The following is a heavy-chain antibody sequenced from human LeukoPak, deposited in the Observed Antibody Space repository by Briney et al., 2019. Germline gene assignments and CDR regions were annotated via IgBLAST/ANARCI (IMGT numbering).Heavy chain of an antibody. V-gene: IGHV3-30-3*01. Sequence: GGSLRLSCAASGFTFSSYGMHWVRQAPGKGLEWVAVISYDGSDKYYADSVKGRFTISRDNSKNTLYLQMNSLRTEDTAVYYCARPAGTYDYSYGMDVWGQGTTVTVSS. CDR1: GFTFSSYG. CDR2: ISYDGSDK. D-gene: IGHD6-19*01. CDR3: ARPAGTYDYSYGMDV. J-gene: IGHJ6*02.